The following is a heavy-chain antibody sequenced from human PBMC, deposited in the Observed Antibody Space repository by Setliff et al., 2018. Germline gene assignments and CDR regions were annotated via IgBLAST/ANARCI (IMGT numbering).Heavy chain of an antibody. CDR3: ARVGGADYYDSSGYYFLKQYYFDY. J-gene: IGHJ4*02. CDR1: GGSISSGSYY. Sequence: SETLSLTCTVSGGSISSGSYYWSWIRQPAGKGLEWIGRIYTSGSTNYNPSLKSRVTISVDTSKNQFSLKLSSVTAADTAVYYCARVGGADYYDSSGYYFLKQYYFDYWGQGTLVTV. V-gene: IGHV4-61*02. CDR2: IYTSGST. D-gene: IGHD3-22*01.